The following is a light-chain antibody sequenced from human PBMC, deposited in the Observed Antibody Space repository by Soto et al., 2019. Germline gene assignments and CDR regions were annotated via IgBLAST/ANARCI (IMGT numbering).Light chain of an antibody. V-gene: IGKV1-5*01. CDR1: KYIHVS. Sequence: DIQVTQSPSTLSASVGDSGTLTFRASKYIHVSLAWYQQKPGKAPKLLIYGASTLESGVPSRFSGSGSGTEFTLTISSLQPDDFATYYCEQYNSHPWTFGQGTKVEIK. CDR2: GAS. J-gene: IGKJ1*01. CDR3: EQYNSHPWT.